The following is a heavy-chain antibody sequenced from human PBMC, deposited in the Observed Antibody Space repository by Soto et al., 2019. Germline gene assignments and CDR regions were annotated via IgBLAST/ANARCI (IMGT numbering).Heavy chain of an antibody. D-gene: IGHD7-27*01. V-gene: IGHV1-8*01. CDR1: GYTFTSYD. J-gene: IGHJ4*02. Sequence: QVQLVQSGAEVKKPGASVKVSCKASGYTFTSYDINWVRQATGQGFEWMGWMNPNSGNTGYAQKFQGIVTMGRDTSISTAYMELSSMRSVDTAVYYVEGSPHNWGFAYWGLGTLVTVSS. CDR2: MNPNSGNT. CDR3: EGSPHNWGFAY.